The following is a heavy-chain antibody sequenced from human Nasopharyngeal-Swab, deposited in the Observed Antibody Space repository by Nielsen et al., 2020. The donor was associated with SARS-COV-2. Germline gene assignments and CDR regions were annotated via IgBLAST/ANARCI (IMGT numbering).Heavy chain of an antibody. V-gene: IGHV3-30-3*01. J-gene: IGHJ4*02. CDR2: ISYDGSNK. CDR3: ARDRRMVRAVPAFDY. D-gene: IGHD3-10*01. Sequence: VRQGPGKGVEWVAVISYDGSNKYYADSVKGRFTISRDNSKKTLYLQMHRLRAEDTAVYHCARDRRMVRAVPAFDYWGQGTLVTVSS.